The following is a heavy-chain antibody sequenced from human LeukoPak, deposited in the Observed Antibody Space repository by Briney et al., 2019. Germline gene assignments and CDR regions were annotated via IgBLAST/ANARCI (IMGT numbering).Heavy chain of an antibody. CDR2: IIAYNGNT. CDR3: ARDGGALYYYYGMDV. J-gene: IGHJ6*02. CDR1: GYTFTSYG. D-gene: IGHD3-16*01. V-gene: IGHV1-18*01. Sequence: ASVKVSCKASGYTFTSYGFNWVRQAPGQGLEWMGWIIAYNGNTNYAQKLQGRVTMTTDTSTSTAYMELRNLRSDDTAVYYCARDGGALYYYYGMDVWGQGTTVTVSS.